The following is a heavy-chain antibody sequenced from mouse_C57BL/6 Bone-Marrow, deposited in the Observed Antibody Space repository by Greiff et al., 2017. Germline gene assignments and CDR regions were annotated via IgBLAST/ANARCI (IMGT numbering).Heavy chain of an antibody. D-gene: IGHD1-1*01. Sequence: QVQLQQPGAELVMPGASVKLSCKASGYTFTSYWMHWVKQRPGQGLEWIGEIDPSDSYTNYNQKFKGKSTLTVDKSSSTAYMQLSSLTSEDSAVYYCARSGDYYGSSYSAWFAYGGQGTLVTVSA. J-gene: IGHJ3*01. CDR3: ARSGDYYGSSYSAWFAY. V-gene: IGHV1-69*01. CDR2: IDPSDSYT. CDR1: GYTFTSYW.